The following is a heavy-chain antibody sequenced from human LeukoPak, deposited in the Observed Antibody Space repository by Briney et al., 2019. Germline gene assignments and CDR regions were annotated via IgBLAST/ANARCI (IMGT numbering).Heavy chain of an antibody. D-gene: IGHD6-13*01. CDR2: IYTSGST. J-gene: IGHJ5*02. Sequence: SETLSLTCTVSGGSISSYYWSWIRQPAGKGLEWIGRIYTSGSTNYNPSLKSRVTMSVDTSKNQFSLKLNSVTAADTAVYYCARGYSSSWYGGFWFDPWGQGTLVTVSS. CDR3: ARGYSSSWYGGFWFDP. CDR1: GGSISSYY. V-gene: IGHV4-4*07.